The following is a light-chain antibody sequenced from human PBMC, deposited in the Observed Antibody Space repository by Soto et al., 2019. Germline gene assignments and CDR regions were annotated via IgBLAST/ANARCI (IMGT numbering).Light chain of an antibody. CDR2: DVT. J-gene: IGLJ1*01. CDR1: SSDVGGYNH. V-gene: IGLV2-14*03. CDR3: SSYTRSTIYV. Sequence: QSALTQPASVSGSPGQSITISCTGTSSDVGGYNHVSWYQHYPGKAPKLIIYDVTNRPSGVSNRFSGSKSGNTASLTISGLQAEYEADYFCSSYTRSTIYVFGTGTKVTVL.